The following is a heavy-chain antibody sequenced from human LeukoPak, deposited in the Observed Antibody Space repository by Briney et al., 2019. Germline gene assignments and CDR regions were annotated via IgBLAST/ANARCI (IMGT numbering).Heavy chain of an antibody. V-gene: IGHV3-20*04. Sequence: GGSLTLSCAASGFTFDDYGMSWVRQAPGKGLEWVSGINWNGGSTGYADSVKGRFTISRDNAKNSLFLQMNSLRAEDTALYYCARGEIVGYCSGGSCYRPIDIWGQGTMVTVSS. CDR3: ARGEIVGYCSGGSCYRPIDI. D-gene: IGHD2-15*01. CDR2: INWNGGST. CDR1: GFTFDDYG. J-gene: IGHJ3*02.